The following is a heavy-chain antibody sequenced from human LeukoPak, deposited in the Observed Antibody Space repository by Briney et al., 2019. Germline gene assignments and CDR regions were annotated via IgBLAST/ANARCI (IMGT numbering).Heavy chain of an antibody. CDR3: ARDSRLPAVGADY. CDR1: GFTVSSNY. CDR2: IYSAGST. J-gene: IGHJ4*02. Sequence: GGSLRLSCAASGFTVSSNYKSWVRQAPGKGLEWVSVIYSAGSTYYADSVKGRFTISRDDSKNTLYLQMNSLRAEDTAVYYCARDSRLPAVGADYWGRESWSPSLQ. D-gene: IGHD2-2*01. V-gene: IGHV3-66*01.